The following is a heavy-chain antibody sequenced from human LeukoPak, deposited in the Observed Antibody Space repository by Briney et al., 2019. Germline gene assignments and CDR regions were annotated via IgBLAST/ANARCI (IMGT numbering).Heavy chain of an antibody. J-gene: IGHJ4*02. CDR3: ARGRYCSSTSCSLGY. CDR1: GFTVSCNY. CDR2: IYSGGST. D-gene: IGHD2-2*01. V-gene: IGHV3-53*04. Sequence: GGSLRLSCAASGFTVSCNYMSWVRQAPGKGLEWVSVIYSGGSTYYPDSVKGRFTISRHNSKNTLYRQMNSLRAEDTAVYYCARGRYCSSTSCSLGYWGQGTLVTVSS.